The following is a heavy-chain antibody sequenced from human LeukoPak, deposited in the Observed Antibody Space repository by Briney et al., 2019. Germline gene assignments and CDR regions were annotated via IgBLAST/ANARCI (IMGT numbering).Heavy chain of an antibody. CDR3: ANSPYDILTVPFDY. D-gene: IGHD3-9*01. V-gene: IGHV3-21*01. CDR1: GFTFSSYS. J-gene: IGHJ4*02. CDR2: ISSSSSYI. Sequence: GGSLRLSXAASGFTFSSYSMNWVRQAPGKGLEWVSSISSSSSYIYYADSVKGRFTISRDNAKNSLYLQMNSLRAEDTAVYYCANSPYDILTVPFDYWGQGTLVTVSS.